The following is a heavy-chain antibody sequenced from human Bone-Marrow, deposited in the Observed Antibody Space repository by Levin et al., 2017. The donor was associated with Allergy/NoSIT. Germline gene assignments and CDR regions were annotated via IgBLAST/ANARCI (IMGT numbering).Heavy chain of an antibody. J-gene: IGHJ5*02. Sequence: GSLRLSCTVSSDSIRSHYWSWIRQPPGKGLEWIGNIYHSGTTNYNPSLKSRVTISLDTSSSQFSLKLSSVTAADPAGYYCARYYYGSGNFYWFDPWGQGTLVTVAS. CDR1: SDSIRSHY. D-gene: IGHD3-10*01. V-gene: IGHV4-59*08. CDR3: ARYYYGSGNFYWFDP. CDR2: IYHSGTT.